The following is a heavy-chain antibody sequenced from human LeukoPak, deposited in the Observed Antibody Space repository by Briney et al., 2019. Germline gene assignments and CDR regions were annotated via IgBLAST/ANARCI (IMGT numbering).Heavy chain of an antibody. D-gene: IGHD3-22*01. CDR1: GFTFSSYW. CDR3: AKDRHYYDSSGYYSGDAFDI. CDR2: IKTDGSST. J-gene: IGHJ3*02. V-gene: IGHV3-74*01. Sequence: GGSLRLSCAASGFTFSSYWMHWVRQVPGKGLMWVSRIKTDGSSTSYADSVKGRFTISRDNSKNTLYLQMNSLRAESTAVYFCAKDRHYYDSSGYYSGDAFDIWGQGTMVTVSS.